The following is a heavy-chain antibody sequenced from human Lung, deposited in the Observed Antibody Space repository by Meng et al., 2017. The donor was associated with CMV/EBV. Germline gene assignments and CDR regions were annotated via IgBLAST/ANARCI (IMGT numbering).Heavy chain of an antibody. J-gene: IGHJ4*02. D-gene: IGHD5-12*01. Sequence: AGSGLTFSSFEMNWVRQSPGRGLEWLAYINPSGSVMEYADSVQGRFTISRDNPKNSVYVQMNNLRVEDTAVYYCATYNRYGYNAHFFDYWGQGTXVTVSS. CDR2: INPSGSVM. V-gene: IGHV3-48*03. CDR1: GLTFSSFE. CDR3: ATYNRYGYNAHFFDY.